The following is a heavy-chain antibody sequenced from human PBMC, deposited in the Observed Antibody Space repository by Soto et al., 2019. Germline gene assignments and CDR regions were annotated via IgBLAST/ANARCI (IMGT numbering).Heavy chain of an antibody. Sequence: GGSLRLSCAASGFTFSSYGMHWVRQAPGKGLEWVAVISYDGSNKYYADSVKDRFTISRDNSKNTLYLQMNSLRAEDTAVYYCAKDIGYCSGGSCYSVNYWGQGTLVTVSS. V-gene: IGHV3-30*18. CDR3: AKDIGYCSGGSCYSVNY. J-gene: IGHJ4*02. D-gene: IGHD2-15*01. CDR1: GFTFSSYG. CDR2: ISYDGSNK.